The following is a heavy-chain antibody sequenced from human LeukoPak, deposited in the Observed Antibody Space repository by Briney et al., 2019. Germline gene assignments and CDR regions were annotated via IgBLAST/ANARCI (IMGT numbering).Heavy chain of an antibody. Sequence: GGSLRLSCAASGFTFSGYSMIWLRQAPGKGLEWVSYISGGSDAIYCADSVKGRFTISRDNAKNSLYLQMNSLRDEDTAVYYCARGRGVVVIHYFDSWGQGTLVTVSS. CDR1: GFTFSGYS. V-gene: IGHV3-48*02. D-gene: IGHD3-22*01. J-gene: IGHJ4*02. CDR3: ARGRGVVVIHYFDS. CDR2: ISGGSDAI.